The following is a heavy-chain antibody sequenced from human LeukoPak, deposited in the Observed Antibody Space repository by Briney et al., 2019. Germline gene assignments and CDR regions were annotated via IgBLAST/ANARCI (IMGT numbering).Heavy chain of an antibody. J-gene: IGHJ5*02. V-gene: IGHV1-8*03. CDR1: GYTFTGYY. CDR3: ARSPDILTGYYRGDWFDP. CDR2: INPNSGNT. Sequence: ASVKVSCKASGYTFTGYYMHWVRQAPGQGLEWMGWINPNSGNTGYAQKFQGRVTITRNTSISTAYMELSSLRSEDTAVYYCARSPDILTGYYRGDWFDPWGQGTLVTVSS. D-gene: IGHD3-9*01.